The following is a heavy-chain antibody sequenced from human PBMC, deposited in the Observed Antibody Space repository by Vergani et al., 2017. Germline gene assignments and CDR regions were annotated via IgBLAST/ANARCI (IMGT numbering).Heavy chain of an antibody. CDR3: AKHFRGWGIDY. V-gene: IGHV3-30*02. CDR1: GFTLSNYD. CDR2: IQFDGSNQ. J-gene: IGHJ4*02. D-gene: IGHD3-16*01. Sequence: QVQLVESGGGVVQRGGSLRLSCATSGFTLSNYDMQRIRQGPGKGLEFVAFIQFDGSNQYYADSVKGRLTLSRNFPKNTLYLQMNSLRTDDTATYYCAKHFRGWGIDYWGQGTQVIVSS.